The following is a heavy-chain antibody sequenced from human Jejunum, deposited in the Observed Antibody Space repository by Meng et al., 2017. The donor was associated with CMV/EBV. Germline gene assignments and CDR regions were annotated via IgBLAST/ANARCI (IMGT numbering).Heavy chain of an antibody. CDR2: IWYDGNKK. J-gene: IGHJ6*02. D-gene: IGHD1-1*01. CDR1: GFTFSNYG. V-gene: IGHV3-33*06. CDR3: AKGGGGTGHYYGLDV. Sequence: GFTFSNYGMDWGRQAPGKGLEWVAVIWYDGNKKYYADSVKGRFTISRDNSKNTLYLEMSGLRAEDTAVYYCAKGGGGTGHYYGLDVWGQGTTVTVSS.